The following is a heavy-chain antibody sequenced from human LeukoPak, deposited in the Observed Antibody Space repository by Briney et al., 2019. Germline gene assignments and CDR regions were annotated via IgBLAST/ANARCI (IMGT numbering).Heavy chain of an antibody. CDR2: IKQDESKE. CDR1: GFMFSSNW. CDR3: ARSGLAAATITPHDY. D-gene: IGHD5-12*01. J-gene: IGHJ4*02. Sequence: GGSLRLSCAASGFMFSSNWMSWVRQAPGKGLEWVANIKQDESKEYYGDSVKGRFTISRDNAKNSLYLQMNSLRAEDTAVYYCARSGLAAATITPHDYRGQGALVTVSS. V-gene: IGHV3-7*03.